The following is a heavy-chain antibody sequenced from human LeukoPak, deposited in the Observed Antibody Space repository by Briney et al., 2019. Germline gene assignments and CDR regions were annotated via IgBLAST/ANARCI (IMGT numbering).Heavy chain of an antibody. J-gene: IGHJ4*02. CDR1: GGSIRSYY. Sequence: PSETLSLTCTVSGGSIRSYYWSWIRQPPGRGLEWIGYTYYSGSTYYNPSLKSRVTISVDTSKNQFSLKLSSVTAADTAVYYCARDPGGRFSYYFDYWGQGTLVTVSS. D-gene: IGHD3-3*01. CDR2: TYYSGST. V-gene: IGHV4-59*12. CDR3: ARDPGGRFSYYFDY.